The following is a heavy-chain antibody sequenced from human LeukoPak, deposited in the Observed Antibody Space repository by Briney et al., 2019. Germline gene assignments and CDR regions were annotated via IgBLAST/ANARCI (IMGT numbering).Heavy chain of an antibody. CDR1: GFTFSSYS. CDR3: ARRAGAYSHPYDY. Sequence: GGSLRFSCAASGFTFSSYSMNWVRQAPGKGLEWVSFIYSDNTHYSDSVKGRFTISRDNSKNTLYLQMNSLRAEDTAVYYCARRAGAYSHPYDYWGQGTLVTVSS. J-gene: IGHJ4*02. V-gene: IGHV3-53*01. D-gene: IGHD4/OR15-4a*01. CDR2: IYSDNT.